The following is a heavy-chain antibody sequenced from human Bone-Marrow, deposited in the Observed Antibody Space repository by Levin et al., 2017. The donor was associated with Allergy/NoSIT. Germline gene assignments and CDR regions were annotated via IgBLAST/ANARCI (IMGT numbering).Heavy chain of an antibody. D-gene: IGHD3-22*01. CDR2: IYHSGST. J-gene: IGHJ3*02. CDR1: GYSISSGYY. Sequence: SETLSLTCTVSGYSISSGYYWGWIRQPPGKGLEWIGSIYHSGSTYYNPSLKSRVTISVDTSKNQFSLKLSSVTAADTAVYYCARAWPYYDSSAYDAFDIWGQGTMVTVSS. CDR3: ARAWPYYDSSAYDAFDI. V-gene: IGHV4-38-2*02.